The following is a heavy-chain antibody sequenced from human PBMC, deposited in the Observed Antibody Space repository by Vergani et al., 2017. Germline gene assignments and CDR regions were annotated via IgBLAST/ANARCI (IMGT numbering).Heavy chain of an antibody. J-gene: IGHJ4*02. D-gene: IGHD5-24*01. V-gene: IGHV3-23*04. CDR3: AKDQRDGYNGNSFDY. CDR1: GFTFSSYS. Sequence: EVQLVESGGGLVKPGGSLRLSCAASGFTFSSYSMNWVRQAPGKGLEWVSAISGSGGSTYYADSVKGRFTISRDNSKNTLYLQMNSLRAEDTAVYYCAKDQRDGYNGNSFDYWGQGTLVTVSS. CDR2: ISGSGGST.